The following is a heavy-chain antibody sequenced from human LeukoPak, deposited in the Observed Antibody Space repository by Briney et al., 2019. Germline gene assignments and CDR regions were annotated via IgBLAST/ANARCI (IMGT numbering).Heavy chain of an antibody. CDR1: GGTFSSYA. D-gene: IGHD2-15*01. J-gene: IGHJ3*02. Sequence: SVKVSCKXSGGTFSSYAISWVRQSPGQGLEWMGGIIPIFGTANYAQKFQGRVTITTDESTSTAYMELSSLRSEDTAVYYCAREKVDAFDIWGQGTMVTVSS. CDR2: IIPIFGTA. CDR3: AREKVDAFDI. V-gene: IGHV1-69*05.